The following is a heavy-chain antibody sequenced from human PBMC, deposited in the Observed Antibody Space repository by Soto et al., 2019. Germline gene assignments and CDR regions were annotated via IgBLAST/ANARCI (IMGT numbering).Heavy chain of an antibody. CDR2: ISAYNGNT. CDR3: ARESPPADY. V-gene: IGHV1-18*01. Sequence: GASVKVSCKASGYTFTTYDFNWVRQAPGQGLEWMGWISAYNGNTNYAQKLQGRVTMTTDTSTSTAYMELRSLRSDDTAVYYCARESPPADYWGQGTLVTVSS. CDR1: GYTFTTYD. J-gene: IGHJ4*02.